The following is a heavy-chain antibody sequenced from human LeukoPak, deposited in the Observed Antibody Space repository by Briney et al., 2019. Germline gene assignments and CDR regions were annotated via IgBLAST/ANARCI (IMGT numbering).Heavy chain of an antibody. D-gene: IGHD1-26*01. CDR2: ISWNSGSI. CDR3: AKAVGATYGWFDP. V-gene: IGHV3-9*03. CDR1: GFTFDDYA. Sequence: PGGSLRLSCAASGFTFDDYAMHWVRQAPGKGLEWVSGISWNSGSIGYADSVKGRFTISRDNAKNSLYLQMNSLRAEDMALYYCAKAVGATYGWFDPWGQGTLVTVSS. J-gene: IGHJ5*02.